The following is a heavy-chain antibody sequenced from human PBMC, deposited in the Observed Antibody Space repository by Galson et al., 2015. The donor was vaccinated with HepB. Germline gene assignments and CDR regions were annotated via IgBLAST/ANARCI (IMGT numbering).Heavy chain of an antibody. CDR1: GFTFSDYY. V-gene: IGHV3-11*06. Sequence: LRLSCAASGFTFSDYYMSWIRQAPGKGLEWVSYISSSSSYTNYADSVKGRFTISRDNAKNSLYLQMNSLRAEDTAVYYCAGYSYGYSNYMDVWGKGTTVTVSS. CDR2: ISSSSSYT. J-gene: IGHJ6*03. D-gene: IGHD5-18*01. CDR3: AGYSYGYSNYMDV.